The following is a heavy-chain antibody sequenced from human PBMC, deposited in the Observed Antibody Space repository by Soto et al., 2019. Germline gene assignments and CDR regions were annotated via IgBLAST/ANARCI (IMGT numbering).Heavy chain of an antibody. CDR3: ARDSGVAELHDAFDI. CDR2: IYSGGST. Sequence: PGGSLRLSCEASGFTFSSYGMTWVRQAPGKGLEWVSVIYSGGSTYYADSVKGRFTISRDNSKNTLYLQMNGLRAEDTAVYYCARDSGVAELHDAFDIWGQGTMVTVSS. CDR1: GFTFSSYG. D-gene: IGHD3-3*01. J-gene: IGHJ3*02. V-gene: IGHV3-53*01.